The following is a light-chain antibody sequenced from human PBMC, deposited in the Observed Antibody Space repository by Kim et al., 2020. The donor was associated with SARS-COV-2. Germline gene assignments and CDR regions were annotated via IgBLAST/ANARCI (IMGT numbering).Light chain of an antibody. CDR3: QQYHDWPPIT. V-gene: IGKV3-15*01. CDR1: QSVNNN. Sequence: EVVMTQSPATLSVSPGERATLSCRASQSVNNNLAWYQQKPGQAPRLFIYDASTRATGIPARFSGSGSGTEFTLTINSLQSEDFGVYYCQQYHDWPPITFGQGTRLEIK. J-gene: IGKJ5*01. CDR2: DAS.